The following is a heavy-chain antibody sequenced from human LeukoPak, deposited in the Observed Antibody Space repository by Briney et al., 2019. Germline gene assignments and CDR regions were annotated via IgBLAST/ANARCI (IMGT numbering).Heavy chain of an antibody. CDR2: ISYDGSNK. D-gene: IGHD3-22*01. CDR1: GFTFSSYA. CDR3: ARRRRYSDSTGYCPDFDF. J-gene: IGHJ4*02. V-gene: IGHV3-30*04. Sequence: PGGSLRLSCAASGFTFSSYAMHWVRQAPGKGLEWVAVISYDGSNKYYADSVKGRFTISRDNSKNTLYLQMNSLRAEDTAVYYCARRRRYSDSTGYCPDFDFWGQGIRVTVSS.